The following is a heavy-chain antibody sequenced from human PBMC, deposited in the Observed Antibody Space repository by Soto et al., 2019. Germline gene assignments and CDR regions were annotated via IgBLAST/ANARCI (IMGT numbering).Heavy chain of an antibody. CDR3: ARYSLYCSSTSCSLYYFDY. Sequence: QVQLQQWGAGLLKPSETLSLTCAVYGGSFSGYYWSWIRQPPGKGREWIGEINHSGSNNYNPSLKVRVTIAVDTSKNQFYLKLSSVTAADTAVYYCARYSLYCSSTSCSLYYFDYWGQGTLVTVSS. V-gene: IGHV4-34*01. CDR1: GGSFSGYY. J-gene: IGHJ4*02. D-gene: IGHD2-2*01. CDR2: INHSGSN.